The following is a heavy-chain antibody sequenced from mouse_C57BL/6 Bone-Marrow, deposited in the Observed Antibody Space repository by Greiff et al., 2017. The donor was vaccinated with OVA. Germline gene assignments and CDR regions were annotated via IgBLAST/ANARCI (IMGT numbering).Heavy chain of an antibody. Sequence: RVESGASVKISCKASGYTFSTYWMNWVKQRPGKGLEWIGQIYPGDGDTNYNGKFKGKATLTADKSSSTAYMQLSSLTSADSAVYFCARGAYWGQGTLVTVSS. CDR1: GYTFSTYW. CDR3: ARGAY. J-gene: IGHJ3*01. V-gene: IGHV1-80*01. CDR2: IYPGDGDT.